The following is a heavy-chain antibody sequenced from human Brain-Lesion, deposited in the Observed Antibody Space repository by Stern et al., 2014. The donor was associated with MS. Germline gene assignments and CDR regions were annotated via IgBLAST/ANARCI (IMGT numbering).Heavy chain of an antibody. J-gene: IGHJ4*02. CDR2: MNPYSGNT. CDR3: ARAVRNQLLSEY. D-gene: IGHD2-2*01. V-gene: IGHV1-8*01. Sequence: VQLVESGAEVKKPGASVKVSCKASGYTFSSYDITWVRQASGHGLEWMGWMNPYSGNTGYAQKFKGRVSMTSDPSISTVYRELTSLTSDDTAVYFCARAVRNQLLSEYWGQGTLVTVSS. CDR1: GYTFSSYD.